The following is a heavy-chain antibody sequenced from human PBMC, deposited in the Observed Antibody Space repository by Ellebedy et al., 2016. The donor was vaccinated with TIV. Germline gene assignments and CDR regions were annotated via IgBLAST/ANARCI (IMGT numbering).Heavy chain of an antibody. CDR1: GFTFSSYA. Sequence: GESLKISCAASGFTFSSYAMHWVRQAPGKGLEWVAVISYDGSNKYYADSVKGRFTISRDNSKNTLYLQMNSLRAEDTAVYYCASPGIAVAGALGYWGQGTLVTVSS. CDR2: ISYDGSNK. J-gene: IGHJ4*02. D-gene: IGHD6-19*01. CDR3: ASPGIAVAGALGY. V-gene: IGHV3-30-3*01.